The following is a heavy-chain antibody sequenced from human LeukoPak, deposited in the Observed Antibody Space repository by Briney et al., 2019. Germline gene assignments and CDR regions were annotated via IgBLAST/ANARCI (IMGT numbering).Heavy chain of an antibody. CDR2: ISSSSNTI. CDR3: ARDRGIFPYFYMDV. J-gene: IGHJ6*03. D-gene: IGHD3-3*01. Sequence: GGSLRLSCAASGFTFSTYSMNWVRQAPGKGLEWVSYISSSSNTIYYADSVKGRFTISRDNARNSLYLRMNSLRAEDTAVYYCARDRGIFPYFYMDVWGKGTTVTVSS. CDR1: GFTFSTYS. V-gene: IGHV3-48*04.